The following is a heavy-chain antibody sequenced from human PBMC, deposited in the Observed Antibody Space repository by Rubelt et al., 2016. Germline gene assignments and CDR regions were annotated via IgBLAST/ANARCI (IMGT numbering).Heavy chain of an antibody. V-gene: IGHV2-70*15. D-gene: IGHD3-22*01. CDR3: ARTTYDSSGYYQAAFDI. CDR1: GFSLSTSVMC. Sequence: QVTLRESGPALVKPTQTLTLTCTFSGFSLSTSVMCVSLIRQPPGKALEWLARIDWDDDKYYSTSLKTRLTISKDTSKNQVVLTMTNMDPVDTATYYCARTTYDSSGYYQAAFDIWGQGTMVTVSS. J-gene: IGHJ3*02. CDR2: IDWDDDK.